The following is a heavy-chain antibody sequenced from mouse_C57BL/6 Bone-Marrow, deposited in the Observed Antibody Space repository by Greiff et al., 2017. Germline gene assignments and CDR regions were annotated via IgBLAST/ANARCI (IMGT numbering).Heavy chain of an antibody. CDR3: ASYYRKRGFAY. V-gene: IGHV1-7*01. CDR2: INPSSGYT. Sequence: QVQLKQSGAELAKPGASVKLSCKASGYTFTSYWMHWVKQRPGQGLEWIGYINPSSGYTKYNQKFKDKATLTADKSSSTSYMQLSSLTYEDSAVYYCASYYRKRGFAYWGQGTLVTVSA. J-gene: IGHJ3*01. D-gene: IGHD2-14*01. CDR1: GYTFTSYW.